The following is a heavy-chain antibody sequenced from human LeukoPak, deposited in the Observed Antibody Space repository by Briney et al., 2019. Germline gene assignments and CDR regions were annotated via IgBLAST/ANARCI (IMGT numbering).Heavy chain of an antibody. J-gene: IGHJ4*02. CDR1: GGSVSSGSYY. CDR3: ARVLAGTTTDH. Sequence: PSETLSLTCTVSGGSVSSGSYYWSWIRQLPGKGLEWIGYIYYSGSTNYNPSLKSRVTISLDTSKNQFSLKLSSVTAADTAVYYCARVLAGTTTDHWGQGTLVTVSS. V-gene: IGHV4-61*01. CDR2: IYYSGST. D-gene: IGHD1-14*01.